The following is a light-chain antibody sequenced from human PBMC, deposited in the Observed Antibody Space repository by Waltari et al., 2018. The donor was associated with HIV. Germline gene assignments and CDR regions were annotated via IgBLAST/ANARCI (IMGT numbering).Light chain of an antibody. V-gene: IGLV2-8*01. CDR2: EVS. Sequence: QSALTQPPSASGSPGQSVPISCTGTSSDVGGYNYVSWYQQHPDKAPKLMIYEVSKRPSGVPDRFSGSKSGNTASLTVSGLQAEDEADYYCSSYAGSNVIFGGGTKLTVL. CDR3: SSYAGSNVI. J-gene: IGLJ2*01. CDR1: SSDVGGYNY.